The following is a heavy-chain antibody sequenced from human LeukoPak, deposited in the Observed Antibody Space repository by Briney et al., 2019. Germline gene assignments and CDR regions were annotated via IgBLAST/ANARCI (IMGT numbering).Heavy chain of an antibody. V-gene: IGHV3-23*01. J-gene: IGHJ4*02. CDR1: GFTFHNYG. CDR3: AKSARVIAVEIDY. Sequence: GGSLRLSCAASGFTFHNYGMHWVRQAPGKGLEWVSGISVSGVSTNYADSVKGRFTISRDNSKNTLYLQMNSLRAEDTAVYYCAKSARVIAVEIDYWGQGTLVTVSS. CDR2: ISVSGVST. D-gene: IGHD6-19*01.